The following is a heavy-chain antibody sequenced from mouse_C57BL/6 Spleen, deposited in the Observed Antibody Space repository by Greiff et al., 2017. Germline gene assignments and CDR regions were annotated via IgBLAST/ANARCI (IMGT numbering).Heavy chain of an antibody. V-gene: IGHV1-7*01. J-gene: IGHJ4*01. D-gene: IGHD1-1*01. Sequence: VQLQQSGAELVKPGASVKLSCTASGFTFTSYWMHWVKQRPGQGLEWIGYINPSGGYTKYNKKFKEKATLTADKSSSTAYLQLSSLTYEDSAVYDCARSTTVAGAMDYWGQGTSVTVSS. CDR3: ARSTTVAGAMDY. CDR1: GFTFTSYW. CDR2: INPSGGYT.